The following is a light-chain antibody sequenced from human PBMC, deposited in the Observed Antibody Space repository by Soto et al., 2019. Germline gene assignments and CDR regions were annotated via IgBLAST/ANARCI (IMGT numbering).Light chain of an antibody. J-gene: IGLJ3*02. Sequence: QSVLTQPPSVSGAPGQRVTISCTGSSSNIGAGYNVHWYQQVPGTAPKLLIYGDSNRPSGVPDRFSGSKSGTSASLAITGLQAEDEAHYYCQSYDSSLSGWLFGGGTKLTVL. CDR2: GDS. V-gene: IGLV1-40*01. CDR1: SSNIGAGYN. CDR3: QSYDSSLSGWL.